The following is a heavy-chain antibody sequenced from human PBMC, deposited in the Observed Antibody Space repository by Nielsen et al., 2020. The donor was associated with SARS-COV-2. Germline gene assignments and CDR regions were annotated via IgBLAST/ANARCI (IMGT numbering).Heavy chain of an antibody. D-gene: IGHD6-13*01. J-gene: IGHJ4*02. CDR1: GYTFTSYF. CDR2: INPSGGST. V-gene: IGHV1-46*01. CDR3: ARDQGDGSSWYGGFDS. Sequence: VSVTVSCKASGYTFTSYFMHWVRQAPGQGLEWMGVINPSGGSTSYAQKFQGRVTMTRDTSTSTVYMELSSLRSEDTAVYYCARDQGDGSSWYGGFDSWGQGTLVTVSS.